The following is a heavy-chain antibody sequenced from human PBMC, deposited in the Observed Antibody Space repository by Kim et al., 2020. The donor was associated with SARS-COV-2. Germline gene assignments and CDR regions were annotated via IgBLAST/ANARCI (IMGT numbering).Heavy chain of an antibody. CDR1: GYTLTELS. Sequence: ASVKVSCKVSGYTLTELSMHWVRQAPGKGLEWMGGFDPEDGETIYAQKFQGRVTMTEDTSTDTAYMELSSLRSEDTAVYYCATDWDSPRTLITFLWWGQGTLVTVSS. CDR3: ATDWDSPRTLITFLW. D-gene: IGHD3-16*01. J-gene: IGHJ4*02. CDR2: FDPEDGET. V-gene: IGHV1-24*01.